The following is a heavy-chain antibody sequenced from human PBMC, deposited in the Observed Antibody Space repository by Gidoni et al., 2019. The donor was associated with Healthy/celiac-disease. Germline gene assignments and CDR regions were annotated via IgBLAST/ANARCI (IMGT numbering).Heavy chain of an antibody. Sequence: QVQLQESGPGLVKPSQTLSLNCTVSGGSISSGGYYWSWIRQHPGKGLEWIGYIYYSGSTYYNPSLKSRVTISVDTSKNQFSLKLSSVTAADTAVYYCARHIAVAGTGRKGFDPWGQGTLVTVSS. V-gene: IGHV4-31*03. CDR2: IYYSGST. D-gene: IGHD6-19*01. CDR3: ARHIAVAGTGRKGFDP. CDR1: GGSISSGGYY. J-gene: IGHJ5*02.